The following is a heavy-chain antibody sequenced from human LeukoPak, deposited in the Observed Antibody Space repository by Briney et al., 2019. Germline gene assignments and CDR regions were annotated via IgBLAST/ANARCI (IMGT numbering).Heavy chain of an antibody. CDR3: AIREPIGY. CDR2: ISGSGDRT. CDR1: GFSFANSV. D-gene: IGHD6-13*01. Sequence: GGSLRLSCAASGFSFANSVISWIRQAPGKGPERVSAISGSGDRTDYADSVRGRLTISRDNSKSTLYLQMNSLRVEDTAIYYCAIREPIGYWGQGSLVTVSP. J-gene: IGHJ4*02. V-gene: IGHV3-23*01.